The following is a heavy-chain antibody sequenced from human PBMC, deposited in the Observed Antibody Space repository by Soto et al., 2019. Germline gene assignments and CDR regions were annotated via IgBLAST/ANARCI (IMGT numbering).Heavy chain of an antibody. CDR2: ISGSGGST. CDR1: GFTFSSYA. D-gene: IGHD1-1*01. V-gene: IGHV3-23*01. CDR3: AKDDTPTGSYYYYGMDV. Sequence: EVQLLESGGGLVQPGGSLRLSCAASGFTFSSYAMIWVPQAQGKGRDWASAISGSGGSTYHSDSVKGRFTSSRDNSKNTLYMQMNSLRAEDTAVYYCAKDDTPTGSYYYYGMDVWGQGTTVTVSS. J-gene: IGHJ6*02.